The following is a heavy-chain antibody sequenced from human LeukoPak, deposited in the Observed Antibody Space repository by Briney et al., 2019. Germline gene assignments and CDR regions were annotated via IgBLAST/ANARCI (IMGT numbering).Heavy chain of an antibody. CDR3: ARGYKRNYYYGMDV. D-gene: IGHD5-12*01. CDR1: GFTFSSYG. J-gene: IGHJ6*02. V-gene: IGHV3-33*01. CDR2: IWYDGSNK. Sequence: GGSLRLSCAASGFTFSSYGMHWVRQAPGKGLEWVAVIWYDGSNKYYADSVKGRFTISRDNSKNTLYLQMNSLRAEDTAVYYCARGYKRNYYYGMDVWGQGTTVTVSS.